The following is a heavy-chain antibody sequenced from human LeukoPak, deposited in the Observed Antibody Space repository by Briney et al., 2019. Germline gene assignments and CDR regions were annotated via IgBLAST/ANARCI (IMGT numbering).Heavy chain of an antibody. Sequence: PSETLSLTCAVSGGSISGSNWWSWVRQPPGKGLEWIGEIYHSGSTNYNPSLKSRVTISVDKSKNQFSLKLSSVTAADTAVYYCASSGIAAAGDMDVWGKGTTVTVSS. D-gene: IGHD6-13*01. V-gene: IGHV4-4*02. CDR2: IYHSGST. CDR1: GGSISGSNW. J-gene: IGHJ6*03. CDR3: ASSGIAAAGDMDV.